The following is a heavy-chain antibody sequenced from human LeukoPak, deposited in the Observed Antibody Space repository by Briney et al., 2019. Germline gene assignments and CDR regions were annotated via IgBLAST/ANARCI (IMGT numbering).Heavy chain of an antibody. D-gene: IGHD4-17*01. V-gene: IGHV4-30-4*08. CDR2: IYYSGST. CDR3: ARALLATVTTGFDY. J-gene: IGHJ4*02. Sequence: TLSLTCTVSGGSISSSSYYWGWIRQPPGKGLEWIGYIYYSGSTYYNPSLKSRVTISVDTSKNQFSLKLSSVTAADTAVYYCARALLATVTTGFDYWGQGTLVTVSS. CDR1: GGSISSSSYY.